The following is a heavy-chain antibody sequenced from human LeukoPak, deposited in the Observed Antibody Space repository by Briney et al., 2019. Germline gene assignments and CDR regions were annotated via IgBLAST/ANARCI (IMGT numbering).Heavy chain of an antibody. CDR1: GFTFSNYG. V-gene: IGHV3-30*18. CDR2: ISYDGNNK. Sequence: GGSLRLSCAASGFTFSNYGMHWVRQAPGKGLEWVADISYDGNNKYYADSVKGRFTISRDNSKNTLFLQMNSLRAEDTAVYYCAKDRGSIAADYWGQGTLVTVSS. J-gene: IGHJ4*02. D-gene: IGHD6-25*01. CDR3: AKDRGSIAADY.